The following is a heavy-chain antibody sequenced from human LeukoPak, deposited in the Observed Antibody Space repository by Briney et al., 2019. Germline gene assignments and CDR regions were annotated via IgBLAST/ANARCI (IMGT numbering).Heavy chain of an antibody. CDR2: IYHSGST. CDR1: GASIISANYY. CDR3: ARGSVAYNWFDP. V-gene: IGHV4-39*07. J-gene: IGHJ5*02. Sequence: PSETLSLTCTVSGASIISANYYWNWIRQPPGKGLEWIGEIYHSGSTNYNPSLKSRVTISVDKSKNQFSLKLSSVTAADTAVYYCARGSVAYNWFDPWGQGTLVTVSS. D-gene: IGHD6-19*01.